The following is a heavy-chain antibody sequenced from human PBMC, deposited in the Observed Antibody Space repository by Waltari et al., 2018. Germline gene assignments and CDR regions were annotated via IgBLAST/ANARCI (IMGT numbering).Heavy chain of an antibody. CDR1: GFTFSDSY. V-gene: IGHV3-11*01. CDR2: ISSSGSTI. CDR3: ARTIVVVPAAIPYFDY. J-gene: IGHJ4*02. D-gene: IGHD2-2*02. Sequence: QVQLVESGGGLVKPGGSLRISCAASGFTFSDSYMSWIRQAPGKGLEWVSYISSSGSTIYYADSVKGRFTISRDNAKNSLYLQMNSLRAEDTAVYYCARTIVVVPAAIPYFDYWGQGTLVTVSS.